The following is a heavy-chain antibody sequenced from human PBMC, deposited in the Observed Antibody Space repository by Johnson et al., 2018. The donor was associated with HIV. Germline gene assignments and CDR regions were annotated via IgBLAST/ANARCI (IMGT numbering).Heavy chain of an antibody. CDR1: GFTFSSYG. CDR2: IHYDGSNK. Sequence: QVQLVESGGGVVQPGGSLRLSCAASGFTFSSYGMHWVRQAPGKGLEWVAFIHYDGSNKYYADSVKGRFTVSRDNSKNTLYLQLNSLRAEDTAIYDCARVIAMVGVVTGDIWGQGTMVTVSS. CDR3: ARVIAMVGVVTGDI. D-gene: IGHD3-22*01. J-gene: IGHJ3*02. V-gene: IGHV3-30*02.